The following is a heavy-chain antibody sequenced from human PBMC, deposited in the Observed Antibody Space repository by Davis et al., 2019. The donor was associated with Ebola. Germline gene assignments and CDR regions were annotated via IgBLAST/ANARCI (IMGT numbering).Heavy chain of an antibody. CDR2: ISAYNGNT. V-gene: IGHV1-18*01. J-gene: IGHJ6*03. Sequence: ASVKVSCKASGYTFTSYGISWVRQAPGQGLEWMGWISAYNGNTNYAQKLQGRVTMTTDTSTSTAYMELRSLRSDDTAVYYCARDSARYYDFWSGYYGPYYMDVWGKGTTVTVSS. CDR1: GYTFTSYG. CDR3: ARDSARYYDFWSGYYGPYYMDV. D-gene: IGHD3-3*01.